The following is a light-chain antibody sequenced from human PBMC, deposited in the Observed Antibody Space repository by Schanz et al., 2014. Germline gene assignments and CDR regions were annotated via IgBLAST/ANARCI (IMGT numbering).Light chain of an antibody. CDR3: SAYTSSSTLV. CDR1: SSDVGGYNY. CDR2: EVT. V-gene: IGLV2-14*01. Sequence: QSAPTQPASVSGSPGQSITISCTGTSSDVGGYNYVSWYQQHPGKAPKLMIYEVTKRPSGVSHRFSGSKSGNTASLTISGLQAEDEADYYCSAYTSSSTLVFGGGTKLTVL. J-gene: IGLJ2*01.